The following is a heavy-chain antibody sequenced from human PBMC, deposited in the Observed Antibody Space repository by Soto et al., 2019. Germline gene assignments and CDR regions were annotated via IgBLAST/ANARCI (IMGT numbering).Heavy chain of an antibody. CDR1: GGSISSGGYS. J-gene: IGHJ6*02. D-gene: IGHD2-15*01. V-gene: IGHV4-30-2*01. Sequence: SETLSLTCAVSGGSISSGGYSWSWIRQPPGKGLEWIGYIYHSGSTYYNPSLKSRVTISVDRSKNQFSLKLSSVTAADTAVYYCARDRGVVGHRKNNYYYYGMDVWGQGTTVTVSS. CDR2: IYHSGST. CDR3: ARDRGVVGHRKNNYYYYGMDV.